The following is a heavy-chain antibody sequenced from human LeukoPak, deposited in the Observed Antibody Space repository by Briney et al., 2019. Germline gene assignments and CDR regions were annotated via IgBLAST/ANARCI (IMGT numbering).Heavy chain of an antibody. CDR1: GGSISTYY. V-gene: IGHV4-59*01. D-gene: IGHD1-26*01. CDR2: IYYTGTT. CDR3: ARSSSTGSYWADY. Sequence: SETLSLTCTVSGGSISTYYWSWIRQPPGKGLEWIGYIYYTGTTGYNPSLKSRVTISVDTSMNQFSLKLGSVTAADTAVYYCARSSSTGSYWADYWGQGTLVTVSS. J-gene: IGHJ4*02.